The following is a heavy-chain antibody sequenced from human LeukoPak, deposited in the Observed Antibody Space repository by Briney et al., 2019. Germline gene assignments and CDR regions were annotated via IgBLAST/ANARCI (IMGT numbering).Heavy chain of an antibody. CDR3: AKGSGGYVDC. J-gene: IGHJ4*02. CDR2: ISWDSGST. CDR1: GFTFDGYT. Sequence: GGSLRLSCAASGFTFDGYTMHWVRQAPGKGLEWVSLISWDSGSTYYADSVKGRFTISRDNSKNSLYLQMNSLRTEDTALYYCAKGSGGYVDCWGQGTLVTVSS. V-gene: IGHV3-43*01. D-gene: IGHD3-10*01.